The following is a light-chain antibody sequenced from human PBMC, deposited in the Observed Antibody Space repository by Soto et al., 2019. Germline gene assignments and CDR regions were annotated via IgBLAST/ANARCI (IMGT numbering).Light chain of an antibody. CDR2: GAS. Sequence: EIVLTQSPGTRSLSPGKRATIACTASQSVSSSYLACYQQTPAEAPRLLIYGASTRATGILARISSSGSGTEFTLTISSLHYEDFAVYYCQQYNTWPPITFGQGTRLEIK. J-gene: IGKJ5*01. CDR1: QSVSSSY. V-gene: IGKV3-15*01. CDR3: QQYNTWPPIT.